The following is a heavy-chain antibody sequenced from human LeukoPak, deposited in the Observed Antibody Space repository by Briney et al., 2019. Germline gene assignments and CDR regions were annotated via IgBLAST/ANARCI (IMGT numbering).Heavy chain of an antibody. V-gene: IGHV3-53*05. CDR1: GFTVSSNY. D-gene: IGHD3-9*01. J-gene: IGHJ4*02. CDR3: AKGYYFDILSGYSSLDS. Sequence: GGSLRLSCAASGFTVSSNYMSWVRQAPGKGLEWVSIIYSGGSTFYADSVKGRFTISRDNSKNTLYLQMNSLRAEDTATYYCAKGYYFDILSGYSSLDSWGQGTLVTVSS. CDR2: IYSGGST.